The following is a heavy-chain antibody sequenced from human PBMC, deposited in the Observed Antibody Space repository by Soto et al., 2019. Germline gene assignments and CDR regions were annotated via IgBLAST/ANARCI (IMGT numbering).Heavy chain of an antibody. Sequence: ASVKVSCKASGYTFSSNGVSWVRQAPGQGLEWMGWISTFNGNAHYAQKFQGRVTMTTDTSTNTAYMELTSLSSDDTAVYYCARLHGYSSGWYDYWGQGTLVTVSS. V-gene: IGHV1-18*04. J-gene: IGHJ4*02. CDR2: ISTFNGNA. CDR3: ARLHGYSSGWYDY. CDR1: GYTFSSNG. D-gene: IGHD6-19*01.